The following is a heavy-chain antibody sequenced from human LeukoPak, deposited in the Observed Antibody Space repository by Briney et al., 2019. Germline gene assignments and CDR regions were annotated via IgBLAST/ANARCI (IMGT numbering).Heavy chain of an antibody. CDR3: AKAGRPQAVAGWIDY. J-gene: IGHJ4*02. Sequence: GGSLRLSCAASGFTFNNYVMSWVRQAPGKGLEWVSAMVGGGTTYYADYVKGRFTISRDTSKNTLYLQMNSLKAEDTAIYYCAKAGRPQAVAGWIDYWGQGTLVTVSS. D-gene: IGHD6-19*01. V-gene: IGHV3-23*01. CDR1: GFTFNNYV. CDR2: MVGGGTT.